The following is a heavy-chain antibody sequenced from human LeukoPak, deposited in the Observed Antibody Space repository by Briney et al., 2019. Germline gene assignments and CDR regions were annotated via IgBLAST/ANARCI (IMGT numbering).Heavy chain of an antibody. V-gene: IGHV1-18*01. CDR3: ARVGPDYYDSSGYYYYMDV. CDR2: ISAYNGNT. J-gene: IGHJ6*03. D-gene: IGHD3-22*01. Sequence: ASVKVSCKASGYTFTTYGVSWVRQAPGQGLEWMGWISAYNGNTNFAQKLQGRVTMTTDTSTRTAYMELRSLRSDDTAVYYCARVGPDYYDSSGYYYYMDVWGKGTTVTVSS. CDR1: GYTFTTYG.